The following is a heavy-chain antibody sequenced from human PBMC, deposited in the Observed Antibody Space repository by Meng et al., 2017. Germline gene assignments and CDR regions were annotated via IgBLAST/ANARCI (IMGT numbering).Heavy chain of an antibody. J-gene: IGHJ4*02. CDR3: AKGYYDYVWGSYVDY. Sequence: GESLKISCAASGFTFSSYAMSWVRQAPGKGLEWVSAISGSGCSTYYADSVKGRFTISRDNSKNTLYLQMNSLRAEDTAVYYCAKGYYDYVWGSYVDYWGQGTLVTVSS. CDR2: ISGSGCST. V-gene: IGHV3-23*01. CDR1: GFTFSSYA. D-gene: IGHD3-16*01.